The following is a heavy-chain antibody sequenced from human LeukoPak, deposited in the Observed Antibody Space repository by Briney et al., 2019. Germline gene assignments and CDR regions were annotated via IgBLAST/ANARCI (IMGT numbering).Heavy chain of an antibody. CDR1: GYTFTGYY. Sequence: ASVKVSCKASGYTFTGYYMHWVRQAPGQGLEWMGWINPNSGGTNYAQKFQGRVTMTRDTSISTAYMELSSLRSEDTAIYYCARNSDSGLDYWGQGTLVTVSS. CDR2: INPNSGGT. V-gene: IGHV1-2*02. CDR3: ARNSDSGLDY. J-gene: IGHJ4*02. D-gene: IGHD1-14*01.